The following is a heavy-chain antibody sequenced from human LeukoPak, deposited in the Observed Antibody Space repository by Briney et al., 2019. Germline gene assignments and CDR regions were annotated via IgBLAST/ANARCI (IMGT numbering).Heavy chain of an antibody. D-gene: IGHD1-14*01. CDR1: GFTFSNAW. CDR3: NTGFQRAWYIYNGMDV. V-gene: IGHV3-15*01. J-gene: IGHJ6*02. Sequence: PGGSLRLSCAASGFTFSNAWMAWVRQAPGQGLEWVGRIRSSTDGGTTDYAAPVKGRFTISRDDSEDTLYLQMNSLKIEDTAVYYCNTGFQRAWYIYNGMDVWGRGTTVTVSS. CDR2: IRSSTDGGTT.